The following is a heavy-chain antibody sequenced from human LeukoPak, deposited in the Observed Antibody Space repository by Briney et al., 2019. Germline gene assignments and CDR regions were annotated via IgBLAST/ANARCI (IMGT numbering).Heavy chain of an antibody. D-gene: IGHD2-15*01. CDR1: GLTFSSYS. CDR2: IRSSSSTI. J-gene: IGHJ1*01. Sequence: GGSLRLSCAASGLTFSSYSMNWVRPAPGKGLEWGSYIRSSSSTIYYADSVKGRFTISRDNSKNTLYLQMNSLRAEDTAVYYCAKHRRWLSVGIPLSDFQHWGQGTLVTVSS. V-gene: IGHV3-48*01. CDR3: AKHRRWLSVGIPLSDFQH.